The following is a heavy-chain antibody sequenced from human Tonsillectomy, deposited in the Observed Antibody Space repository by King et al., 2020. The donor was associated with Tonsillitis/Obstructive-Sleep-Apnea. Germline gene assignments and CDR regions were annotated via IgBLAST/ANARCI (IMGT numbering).Heavy chain of an antibody. CDR1: GFTVSGNY. Sequence: DVQLVESGGGLVQPGGSLRLSCAASGFTVSGNYMTWVRQAPGKGLEWVSVIYSGGGTYYADSVKGRFTISRDNSKNTLFLQMNSLRAEDTAVYYCARRGVMSARRFDYWGQGTLVTVSS. CDR2: IYSGGGT. J-gene: IGHJ4*02. CDR3: ARRGVMSARRFDY. V-gene: IGHV3-66*04. D-gene: IGHD6-6*01.